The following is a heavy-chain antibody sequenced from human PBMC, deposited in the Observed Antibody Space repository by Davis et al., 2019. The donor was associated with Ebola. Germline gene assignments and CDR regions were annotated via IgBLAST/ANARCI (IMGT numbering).Heavy chain of an antibody. CDR2: IIPIFGTA. Sequence: SVKVSCKASGGTFSSYAISWVRQAPGQGLEWMGGIIPIFGTANYAQKFQGRVTITADKSTSTAYMELRSLRSDDTAVYYCARGDGSSRFNWFDPWGQGTLVTVSS. CDR3: ARGDGSSRFNWFDP. D-gene: IGHD6-13*01. CDR1: GGTFSSYA. V-gene: IGHV1-69*06. J-gene: IGHJ5*02.